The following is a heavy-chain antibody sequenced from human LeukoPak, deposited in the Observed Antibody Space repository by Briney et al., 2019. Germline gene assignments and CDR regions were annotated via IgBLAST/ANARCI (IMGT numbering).Heavy chain of an antibody. CDR1: GFTFSSYG. Sequence: GGSLRLSCAASGFTFSSYGMHWVRQAPGKGLEWVAFIRYDGSNKYYADSVKGRFTISRDNSKNTLYLQMNSLRAEDTAVYYCARDASGSRGLYYFDYWGQGTLVTVSS. CDR2: IRYDGSNK. CDR3: ARDASGSRGLYYFDY. J-gene: IGHJ4*02. V-gene: IGHV3-30*02. D-gene: IGHD3-10*01.